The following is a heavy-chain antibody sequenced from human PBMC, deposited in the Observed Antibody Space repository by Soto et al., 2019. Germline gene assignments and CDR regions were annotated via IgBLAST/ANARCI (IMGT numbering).Heavy chain of an antibody. V-gene: IGHV3-30*18. CDR2: ISYDGSNK. J-gene: IGHJ6*04. CDR1: GFTFSSYG. CDR3: EKKRIAAAGGCGMDA. Sequence: QVQLVESGGGVVQPGRSLRLSCAASGFTFSSYGMHWVRQAPGKGLEWVAVISYDGSNKYYADSVKGRFTISRDNSKNPLTVKRNTGRAEDAAVYYWEKKRIAAAGGCGMDAWGKGTTVTVSS. D-gene: IGHD6-13*01.